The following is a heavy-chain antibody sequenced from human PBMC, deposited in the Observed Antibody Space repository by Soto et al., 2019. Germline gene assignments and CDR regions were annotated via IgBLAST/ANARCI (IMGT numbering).Heavy chain of an antibody. V-gene: IGHV3-30*18. D-gene: IGHD6-6*01. Sequence: PVGSLRLSCVASGFTFSGYGMHWVRQAPGKGLEWVAVMSNDGSNKYYADSVKGRFTISRDNSKNMLYLQMNSLRTEDTAVYYCAKGSSSVYYYYYGIDVWGQGTTVTVSS. CDR1: GFTFSGYG. CDR3: AKGSSSVYYYYYGIDV. CDR2: MSNDGSNK. J-gene: IGHJ6*02.